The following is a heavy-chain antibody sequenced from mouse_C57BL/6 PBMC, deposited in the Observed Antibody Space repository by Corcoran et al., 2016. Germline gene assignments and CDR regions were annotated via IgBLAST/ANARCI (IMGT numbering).Heavy chain of an antibody. CDR3: ARGPLLPHYYAMDY. CDR2: IYPGSGNT. J-gene: IGHJ4*01. V-gene: IGHV1-76*01. D-gene: IGHD1-1*01. Sequence: QVQLKQSGAELVRPGASVKLSCKASGYTFTDYYINWVKQRPGQGLEWIARIYPGSGNTYYNEKFKGKATLTAEKSSSTAYMQLSSLTSEDSAVYFCARGPLLPHYYAMDYWGQGTSVTVSS. CDR1: GYTFTDYY.